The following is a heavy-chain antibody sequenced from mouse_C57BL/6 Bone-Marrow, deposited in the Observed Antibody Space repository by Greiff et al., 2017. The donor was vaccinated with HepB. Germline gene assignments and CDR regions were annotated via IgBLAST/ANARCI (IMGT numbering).Heavy chain of an antibody. D-gene: IGHD1-1*01. CDR1: GYTFTDYY. J-gene: IGHJ2*01. V-gene: IGHV1-76*01. Sequence: VKLVESGAELVRPGASVKLSCKASGYTFTDYYINWVKQRPGQGLEWIARIYPGSGNTYYNEKFKGKATLTAEKSSSTAYMQLSSLTSEDSAVYFCARSGDYYVFFDYWGQGTTLTVSS. CDR3: ARSGDYYVFFDY. CDR2: IYPGSGNT.